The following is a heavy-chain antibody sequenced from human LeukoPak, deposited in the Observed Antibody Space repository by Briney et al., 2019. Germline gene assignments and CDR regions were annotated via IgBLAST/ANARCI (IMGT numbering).Heavy chain of an antibody. CDR2: INHSGST. V-gene: IGHV4-34*01. CDR1: GGSFSGYY. D-gene: IGHD1-26*01. CDR3: ASGLRWELGTIDY. Sequence: PSETLSLTCAVYGGSFSGYYWSWIRQPPGKGLEWIGEINHSGSTNYNPSLKSRVTISVDRSKNQFSLRLTSVTAADTAVYYCASGLRWELGTIDYWGQGTLVTVSS. J-gene: IGHJ4*02.